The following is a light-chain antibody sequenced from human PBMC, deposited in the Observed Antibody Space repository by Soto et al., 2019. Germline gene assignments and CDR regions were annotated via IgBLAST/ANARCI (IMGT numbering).Light chain of an antibody. CDR1: QSVTSSY. Sequence: EIVLTQSQGTLSLSPGERGTLSCRASQSVTSSYLAWYQQKPGQAPRLLIYGASTRATGIPDRFSGSGSGTDVTLTISRLEPEDFAVYYCQQYGSSRLTFGGGTKVEIK. J-gene: IGKJ4*01. V-gene: IGKV3-20*01. CDR3: QQYGSSRLT. CDR2: GAS.